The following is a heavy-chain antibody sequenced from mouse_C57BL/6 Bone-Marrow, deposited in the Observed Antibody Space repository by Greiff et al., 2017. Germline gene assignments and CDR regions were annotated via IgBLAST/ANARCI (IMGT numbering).Heavy chain of an antibody. J-gene: IGHJ1*03. D-gene: IGHD1-1*01. CDR2: FTMYSGAT. CDR3: ARGYCGRSSYLYFGV. V-gene: IGHV1-49*01. CDR1: YFAFMASA. Sequence: LQQSGAELVRPGSSVKLSCKDSYFAFMASAMHWVKQRPGHGLEWIGSFTMYSGATEYSENFKGKATLTANTSASTAYMQLSSLTSEDTAVYYCARGYCGRSSYLYFGVWGTGTTVAAAS.